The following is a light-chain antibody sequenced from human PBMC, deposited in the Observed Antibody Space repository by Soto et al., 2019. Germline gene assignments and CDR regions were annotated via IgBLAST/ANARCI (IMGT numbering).Light chain of an antibody. V-gene: IGKV1-5*01. CDR2: TAL. CDR3: QQYNSYPGT. J-gene: IGKJ1*01. Sequence: DIQMTQSPSSLSAYVGDRVTIACRASQNINIYLNWYQQRPGKAPKLLVTTALTFQSGVPSRFSGSGAGKEFTLTISSLQPDDFATYYCQQYNSYPGTFGQGTKVDIK. CDR1: QNINIY.